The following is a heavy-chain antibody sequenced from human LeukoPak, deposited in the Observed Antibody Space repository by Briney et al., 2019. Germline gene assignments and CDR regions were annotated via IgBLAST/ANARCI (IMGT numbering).Heavy chain of an antibody. D-gene: IGHD3-10*01. CDR1: GGSFRGYY. CDR3: ARDHYGSGSYFDY. J-gene: IGHJ4*02. Sequence: KPSETLSLTCAVYGGSFRGYYWSWIRQPPGKGLDWIGEINHSGSTNYNPSLKSRVTISVDTSKNQFSLKLSSVTAADTAVYYCARDHYGSGSYFDYWGQGTLVTVSS. CDR2: INHSGST. V-gene: IGHV4-34*01.